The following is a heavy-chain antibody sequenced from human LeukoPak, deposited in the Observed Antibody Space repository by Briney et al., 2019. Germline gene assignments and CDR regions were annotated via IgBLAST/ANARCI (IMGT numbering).Heavy chain of an antibody. CDR1: GGSFSGYY. J-gene: IGHJ4*02. Sequence: SETLSLTCAVYGGSFSGYYWSWIRQPPGKGLEWIGEINHSGSTNYNPSLKSRVTISVDTSKNRFSLKLTSVTAADTAVYYCASGLWFGGLLLWGQGTLVSVSS. CDR3: ASGLWFGGLLL. D-gene: IGHD3-10*01. CDR2: INHSGST. V-gene: IGHV4-34*01.